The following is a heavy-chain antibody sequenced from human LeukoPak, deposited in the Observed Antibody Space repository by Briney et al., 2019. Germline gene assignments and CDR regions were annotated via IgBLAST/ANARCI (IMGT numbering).Heavy chain of an antibody. CDR3: ARGDDAFDI. D-gene: IGHD1-26*01. CDR2: ISSSSSTI. V-gene: IGHV3-48*01. CDR1: GCTFSSYS. J-gene: IGHJ3*02. Sequence: GGSLRLSCAASGCTFSSYSMNWVRQAPGQGLEWVSYISSSSSTIYYADSVKGRFTISRDNAKNSLYLQMNSLRAEDTAVYYCARGDDAFDIWGQGTMVTVSS.